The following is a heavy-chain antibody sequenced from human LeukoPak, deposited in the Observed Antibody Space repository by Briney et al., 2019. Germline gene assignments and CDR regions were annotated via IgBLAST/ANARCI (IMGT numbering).Heavy chain of an antibody. CDR1: RLSFSASC. J-gene: IGHJ6*02. Sequence: SRSLSCVASRLSFSASCIHWVRPASGKGLEWVGRIRSKEYSYATTCAESMRGRCSVSRDDSQNTAFLHLSSLKTEDTAVYYCARRVGDSYFYGMDLWGQGTPVTVSS. V-gene: IGHV3-73*01. D-gene: IGHD5/OR15-5a*01. CDR3: ARRVGDSYFYGMDL. CDR2: IRSKEYSYAT.